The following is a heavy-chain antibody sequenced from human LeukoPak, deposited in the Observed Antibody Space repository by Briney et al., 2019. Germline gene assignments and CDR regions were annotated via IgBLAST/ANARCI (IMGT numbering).Heavy chain of an antibody. V-gene: IGHV3-30*04. D-gene: IGHD2-15*01. CDR1: GFTFSHYA. Sequence: GGSLRLSCAASGFTFSHYAMHWVRQAPGKGLEWVAIIAYDGNNIYYADSVKGRFTISRDNSKNTLYLQMNSLRAEDTAVYYCARDNCSGGSCLGAFDIWGQGTMVTVSS. J-gene: IGHJ3*02. CDR2: IAYDGNNI. CDR3: ARDNCSGGSCLGAFDI.